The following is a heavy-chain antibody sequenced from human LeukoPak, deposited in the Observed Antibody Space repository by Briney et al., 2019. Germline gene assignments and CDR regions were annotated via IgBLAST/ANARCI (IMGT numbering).Heavy chain of an antibody. CDR3: ASHIVVPEATWFDP. D-gene: IGHD2-2*01. CDR2: ISAYNGNT. J-gene: IGHJ5*02. Sequence: ASVKVSCKASGYTFTSYGISWVRQAPGQGLEWMGWISAYNGNTNYAQKLQGRVTMTTDTSTSTAYMELRSLRSDDTAVYYCASHIVVPEATWFDPWGQGTLVTVSS. CDR1: GYTFTSYG. V-gene: IGHV1-18*01.